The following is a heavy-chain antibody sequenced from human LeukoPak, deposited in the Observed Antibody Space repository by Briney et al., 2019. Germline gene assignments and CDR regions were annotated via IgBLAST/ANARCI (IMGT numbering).Heavy chain of an antibody. CDR1: GGSISSYY. Sequence: PSETLSLTCTVSGGSISSYYWSWIRQPPGKGLEWIGYIYYSGSTNYNPSLKSRVTISVDTSKNQFSLKLSSVTAADTAVYYCARVPNDGYPYFDYWGQGTLVTVSS. D-gene: IGHD3-22*01. J-gene: IGHJ4*02. V-gene: IGHV4-59*01. CDR2: IYYSGST. CDR3: ARVPNDGYPYFDY.